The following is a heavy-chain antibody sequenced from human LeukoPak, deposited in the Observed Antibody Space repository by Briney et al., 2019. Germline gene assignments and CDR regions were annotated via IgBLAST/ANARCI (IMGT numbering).Heavy chain of an antibody. Sequence: GGSLRLSCAASGFTFSTYNMNWVRQAPGKGLEWVSSISGSNSYIYYADSVKGRFTISRDNAKNSLYLQMNSLRAEDTAVYYCVRIPNSANFPNWFDPWGQGILVTVSS. CDR3: VRIPNSANFPNWFDP. J-gene: IGHJ5*02. CDR1: GFTFSTYN. CDR2: ISGSNSYI. V-gene: IGHV3-21*01. D-gene: IGHD4/OR15-4a*01.